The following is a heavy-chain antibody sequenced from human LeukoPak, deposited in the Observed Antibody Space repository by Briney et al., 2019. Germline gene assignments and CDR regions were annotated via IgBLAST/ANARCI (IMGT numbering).Heavy chain of an antibody. Sequence: PSETLSLTCTVSGYSISSGYYWGWIRQPPGKGPEWIGSIYHSGSTYYNPSLKSRVTISVDTSKNQFSLKLSSVTAADTAVYYCAREGGNSFYWGQGTLVTVSS. D-gene: IGHD4-23*01. CDR1: GYSISSGYY. CDR3: AREGGNSFY. V-gene: IGHV4-38-2*02. CDR2: IYHSGST. J-gene: IGHJ4*02.